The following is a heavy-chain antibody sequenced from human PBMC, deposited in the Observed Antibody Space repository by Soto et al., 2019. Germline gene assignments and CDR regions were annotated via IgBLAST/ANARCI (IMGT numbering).Heavy chain of an antibody. CDR1: GYRFTSDA. Sequence: QVQLVQSGAALKRPGASVRLSCKASGYRFTSDAIVWVRQAPGQGLEWMGWVSPHNDNRNYAQKFRDRVTMTTDTSTSTGHMELRSLRSDDTAVYYCASEKYLDTRTAFDVWGQATMVTVS. CDR3: ASEKYLDTRTAFDV. J-gene: IGHJ3*01. CDR2: VSPHNDNR. V-gene: IGHV1-18*04. D-gene: IGHD5-18*01.